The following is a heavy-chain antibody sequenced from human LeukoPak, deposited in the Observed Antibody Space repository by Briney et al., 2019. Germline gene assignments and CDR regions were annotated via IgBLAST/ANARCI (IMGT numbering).Heavy chain of an antibody. V-gene: IGHV1-69*13. Sequence: ASVKVSCKASGGTFSSYAISWVRQAPGQGLEWMGGIIPIFGTANYAQKFQGRVTITADESTSTAYMELSSLRSEDTAVYYCASSNQLQYPLYGMDVWGQGTTVTVSS. CDR2: IIPIFGTA. D-gene: IGHD2-2*02. CDR1: GGTFSSYA. CDR3: ASSNQLQYPLYGMDV. J-gene: IGHJ6*02.